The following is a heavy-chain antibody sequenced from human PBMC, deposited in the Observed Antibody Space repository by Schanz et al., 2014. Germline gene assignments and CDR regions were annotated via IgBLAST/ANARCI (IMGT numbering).Heavy chain of an antibody. V-gene: IGHV3-21*01. CDR1: GFTFSSYK. Sequence: EVQLLESGGGLVQPGGSLRLSCAASGFTFSSYKMNWVRQAPGKGLEWVSSISSSSSYIYYADSVKGRFTISRDRFQNTLYLRMSSLRAEDTAVYYCARPRFDYGEVDYWGQGTLVTVSS. CDR2: ISSSSSYI. D-gene: IGHD4-17*01. J-gene: IGHJ4*02. CDR3: ARPRFDYGEVDY.